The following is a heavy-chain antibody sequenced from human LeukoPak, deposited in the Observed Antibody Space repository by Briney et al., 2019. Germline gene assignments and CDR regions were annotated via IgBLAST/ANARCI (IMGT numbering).Heavy chain of an antibody. V-gene: IGHV3-43*02. Sequence: GGSLRLSCAASGFTFDDYAMHWVRHAPGKGLEGVSLISGDGGSTYYADSVKGRFTISRDNSKNSLYLQVNSLRTEDNAFYYGAKDIEGAGDYGGQGTVVTVSS. CDR1: GFTFDDYA. CDR3: AKDIEGAGDY. D-gene: IGHD5-24*01. J-gene: IGHJ4*02. CDR2: ISGDGGST.